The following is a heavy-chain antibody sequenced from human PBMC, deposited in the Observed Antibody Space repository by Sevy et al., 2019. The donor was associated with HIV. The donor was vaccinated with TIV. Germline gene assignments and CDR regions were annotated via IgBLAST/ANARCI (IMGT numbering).Heavy chain of an antibody. V-gene: IGHV4-4*02. CDR3: ARGGGGYCSSTSCHVDS. Sequence: SETLSLTCAVSGGSISNRNWRNWVRQSPGKGLEWIGEIYHSGSTNRNPSLKSRVTISVDKSKNQFSLKLSSVTAADTAVYYCARGGGGYCSSTSCHVDSWGPGTLVTVSS. CDR1: GGSISNRNW. CDR2: IYHSGST. J-gene: IGHJ4*02. D-gene: IGHD2-2*03.